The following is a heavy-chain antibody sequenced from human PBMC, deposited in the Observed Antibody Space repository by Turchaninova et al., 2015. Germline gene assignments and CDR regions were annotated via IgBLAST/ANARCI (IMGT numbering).Heavy chain of an antibody. CDR3: ARVNSGAAAGTLDY. V-gene: IGHV4-34*01. Sequence: QAQLQQWGAGLLKPSETLSLTCAVYAGSISGYYWSWIRHPTWKGLEWSGETNQSGSTNYNPSLKSRVTISVDTSKNQFSLKLSSVTAADTAVYYCARVNSGAAAGTLDYWGQGTLVTVSS. CDR1: AGSISGYY. CDR2: TNQSGST. D-gene: IGHD6-13*01. J-gene: IGHJ4*02.